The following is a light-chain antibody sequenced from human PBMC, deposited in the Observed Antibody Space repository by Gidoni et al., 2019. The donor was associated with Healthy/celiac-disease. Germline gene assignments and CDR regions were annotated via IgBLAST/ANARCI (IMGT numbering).Light chain of an antibody. Sequence: EIVLTQSPGTLSLSPGERATLSGRASQSVSSSYLAWYQQKPGQAPRLPIYGASSRATGIPDRFSGSGSGTDFTLTISRLEPEDFAVYYCQQYGSSPWRFGQGTKLEIK. CDR2: GAS. V-gene: IGKV3-20*01. CDR3: QQYGSSPWR. CDR1: QSVSSSY. J-gene: IGKJ1*01.